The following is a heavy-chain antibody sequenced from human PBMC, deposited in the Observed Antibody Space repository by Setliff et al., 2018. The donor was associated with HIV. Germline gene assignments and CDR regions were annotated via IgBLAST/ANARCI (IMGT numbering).Heavy chain of an antibody. Sequence: KPSETLSLTCTVSGGSISGSISYWGWIRQPPGKGLEWIGNIYSGGSAYYNPSLKSRITTSVDTSKNQFSLRLSSVTAADTAVYYCAREVSIDSSGYYFGGWFDPWGQGTLVTVSS. D-gene: IGHD3-22*01. CDR1: GGSISGSISY. CDR2: IYSGGSA. V-gene: IGHV4-39*07. CDR3: AREVSIDSSGYYFGGWFDP. J-gene: IGHJ5*02.